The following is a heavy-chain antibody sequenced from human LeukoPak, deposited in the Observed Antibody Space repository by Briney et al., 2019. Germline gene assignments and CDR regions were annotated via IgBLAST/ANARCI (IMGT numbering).Heavy chain of an antibody. D-gene: IGHD2-15*01. V-gene: IGHV3-48*01. CDR3: ARFGSSSVNFDY. CDR1: GFTFDTYT. CDR2: IDTTSTTM. Sequence: QPGGSLRLSCAASGFTFDTYTMNWVRQAPGTGLEWVSYIDTTSTTMYYADSVKGRFTISRDNAKNSLYLQMNSLRAEDTAVYYCARFGSSSVNFDYWGQGTLVTVSS. J-gene: IGHJ4*02.